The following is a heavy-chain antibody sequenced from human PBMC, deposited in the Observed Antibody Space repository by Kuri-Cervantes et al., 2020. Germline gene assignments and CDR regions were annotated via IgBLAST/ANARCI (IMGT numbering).Heavy chain of an antibody. CDR1: GFTFDDYA. J-gene: IGHJ4*02. D-gene: IGHD3-3*01. V-gene: IGHV3-9*01. CDR2: ISWNSGSI. Sequence: GGSLRLSCAASGFTFDDYAMHWVRQAPGKGLEWVSGISWNSGSIGYADSVKGRFTISRDNSKNTLYLQMNSLRAEDTAVYYCAKDEQEWFETWGYWGQGTLVTVSS. CDR3: AKDEQEWFETWGY.